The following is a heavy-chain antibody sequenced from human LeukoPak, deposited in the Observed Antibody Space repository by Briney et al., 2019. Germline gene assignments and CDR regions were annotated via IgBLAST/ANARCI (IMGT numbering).Heavy chain of an antibody. CDR3: ARDLSWGAFI. V-gene: IGHV3-23*01. Sequence: PGGSLRLSCEASGIIFSNYGMNWVRQAPGKRLEWVSGISPSGGTTYYADSPKGRFSISRDNSKNTVYLQMNSLRADDTAVYYCARDLSWGAFIWGQGTMVTVSS. J-gene: IGHJ3*02. CDR1: GIIFSNYG. CDR2: ISPSGGTT. D-gene: IGHD3-16*01.